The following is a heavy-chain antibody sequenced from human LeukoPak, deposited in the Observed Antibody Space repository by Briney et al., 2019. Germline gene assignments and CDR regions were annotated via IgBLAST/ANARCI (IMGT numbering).Heavy chain of an antibody. CDR2: IYYSGST. D-gene: IGHD1-26*01. V-gene: IGHV4-39*01. J-gene: IGHJ4*02. CDR3: ARPLSDGSYSSYYFDY. Sequence: SETLPLTCTVSGGSISSSSYYWGWIRQPPGKGLEWIGSIYYSGSTYYNPSLKSRVTISVDMSKNQFSLKLSSVTAADTAVYYCARPLSDGSYSSYYFDYWGQGTLVTVSS. CDR1: GGSISSSSYY.